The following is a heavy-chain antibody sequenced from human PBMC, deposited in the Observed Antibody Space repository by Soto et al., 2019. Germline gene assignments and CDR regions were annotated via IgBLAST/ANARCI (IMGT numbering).Heavy chain of an antibody. D-gene: IGHD3-3*02. CDR1: GGTFSTAA. CDR2: IMPIFRTA. CDR3: ARDKDRPQLGGNYYYIMDV. V-gene: IGHV1-69*12. Sequence: QVQVEQSGAEVKKPGSSVKVSCKASGGTFSTAAISWVRQAPGQGLEWMGGIMPIFRTADYAQKFQGRVTITADESTTTAYLGLRSLRSEDTAVYYCARDKDRPQLGGNYYYIMDVWGPGTTVTVSS. J-gene: IGHJ6*02.